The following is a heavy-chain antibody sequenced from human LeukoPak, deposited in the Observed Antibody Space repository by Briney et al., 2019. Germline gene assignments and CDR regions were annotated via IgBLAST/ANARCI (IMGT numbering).Heavy chain of an antibody. D-gene: IGHD6-19*01. CDR2: INHSGST. CDR1: GGSFSGYY. Sequence: PETLSLTCAVYGGSFSGYYWTWIRQPPGKGLEWIGEINHSGSTNYNPSLKSRVTISVDTSKNQFSLKLSSVTAADTAVYYCARGKGSGWTFDYWGQGTLVTVSS. J-gene: IGHJ4*02. V-gene: IGHV4-34*01. CDR3: ARGKGSGWTFDY.